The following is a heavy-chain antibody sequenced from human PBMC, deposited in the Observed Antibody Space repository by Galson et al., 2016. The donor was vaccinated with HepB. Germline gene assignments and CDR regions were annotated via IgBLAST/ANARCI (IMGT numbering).Heavy chain of an antibody. Sequence: SLRLSCAASRFTVGNNYMSWVRQAPGKGLEWVSLIYSGGTTHYADSVRGRFIISRDNSKSTLYLQMKSLRAEDTALYYCVIRWVWGQGTMVTVSS. J-gene: IGHJ3*01. V-gene: IGHV3-66*01. CDR2: IYSGGTT. CDR1: RFTVGNNY. CDR3: VIRWV. D-gene: IGHD5-24*01.